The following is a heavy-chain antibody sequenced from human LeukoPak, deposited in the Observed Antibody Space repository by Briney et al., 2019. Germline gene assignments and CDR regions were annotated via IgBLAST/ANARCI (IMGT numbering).Heavy chain of an antibody. CDR3: ARGLSDVY. V-gene: IGHV4-34*01. CDR2: INHSGST. CDR1: GGSFSGYY. J-gene: IGHJ4*02. Sequence: SETLSLTCAVSGGSFSGYYWTWIRQPPGKGLEWIGEINHSGSTNYNPSLRSRVTISIDTSKNQFSLILSSVTAADTAVYYCARGLSDVYWGQGTLVTVSS.